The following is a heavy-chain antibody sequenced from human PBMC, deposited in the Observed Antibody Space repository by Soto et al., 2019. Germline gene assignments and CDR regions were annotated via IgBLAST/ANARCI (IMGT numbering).Heavy chain of an antibody. D-gene: IGHD3-22*01. CDR1: GLTFRDSA. CDR2: SVVGSGNT. Sequence: QKQLVQAGPAVKIQGPSVKVSCKDSGLTFRDSAVQWVRQRRGHRLEWIGWSVVGSGNTKYAQDFQGRVTISRDMSTYTVYMELSSLRSEASSVFVCAADVLTYDNGGYGFDGFDTGGQGTKVTVSS. V-gene: IGHV1-58*03. J-gene: IGHJ3*02. CDR3: AADVLTYDNGGYGFDGFDT.